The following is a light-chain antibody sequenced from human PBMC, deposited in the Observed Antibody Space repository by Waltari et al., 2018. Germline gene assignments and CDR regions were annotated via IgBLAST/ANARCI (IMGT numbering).Light chain of an antibody. CDR1: QNISRW. CDR2: ATS. Sequence: DIQMTQSPSSVSASVGDRVTITCRASQNISRWLAWYQQQPGKAPKLLIYATSILQSGVPSRFSGSGSETDFTLTISSLQPEDFATYYCQQANSFSLSFGGGSRMEIK. J-gene: IGKJ4*01. CDR3: QQANSFSLS. V-gene: IGKV1D-12*01.